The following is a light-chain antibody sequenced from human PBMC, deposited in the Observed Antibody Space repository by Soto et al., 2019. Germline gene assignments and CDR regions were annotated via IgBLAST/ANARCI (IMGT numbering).Light chain of an antibody. J-gene: IGKJ4*01. CDR3: QQYGSSPLT. Sequence: EIVLTQSPGTLSLSPGERATISCRDSQSVSNSYLAWYQQKPGQAPRLLIYGASSRATGIPDRFSGSGSGTDFTLTISRLEPEDFAVYYCQQYGSSPLTFGGGTKV. CDR1: QSVSNSY. CDR2: GAS. V-gene: IGKV3-20*01.